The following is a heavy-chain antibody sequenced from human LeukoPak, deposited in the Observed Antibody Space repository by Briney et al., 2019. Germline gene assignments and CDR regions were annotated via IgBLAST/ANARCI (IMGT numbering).Heavy chain of an antibody. V-gene: IGHV1-69*04. D-gene: IGHD3-22*01. CDR2: IIPILGIA. CDR1: GGTFSSYA. CDR3: ASPNESTDYYDSSGYPFDY. Sequence: GSSVTVSCKASGGTFSSYAISWVRQAPGQGLEWMGRIIPILGIANYAQKFQGRVTITADKSTSTAYMELSSLRSEDTAVYYCASPNESTDYYDSSGYPFDYWGQGTLVTVSS. J-gene: IGHJ4*02.